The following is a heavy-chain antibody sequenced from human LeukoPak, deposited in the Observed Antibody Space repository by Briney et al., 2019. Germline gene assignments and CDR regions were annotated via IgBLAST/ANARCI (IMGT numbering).Heavy chain of an antibody. CDR1: GFTFSSYS. D-gene: IGHD6-19*01. Sequence: GRSLRLSCAASGFTFSSYSMNWVRQAPGKGLEWVSYISSSSSTIYYADSVKGRFTISRDNAKNSLYLQMNSLRDEDTAVYYCARSRRQWLVRGWFDPWGQGTLVTVSS. CDR2: ISSSSSTI. CDR3: ARSRRQWLVRGWFDP. V-gene: IGHV3-48*02. J-gene: IGHJ5*02.